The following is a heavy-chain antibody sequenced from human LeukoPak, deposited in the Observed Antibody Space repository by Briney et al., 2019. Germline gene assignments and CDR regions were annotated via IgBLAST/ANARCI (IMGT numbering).Heavy chain of an antibody. J-gene: IGHJ4*02. CDR3: ARSIVWGVITGVCDI. CDR1: GGSISSGTYY. V-gene: IGHV4-61*02. CDR2: IFTSGST. D-gene: IGHD3-10*01. Sequence: PSETLSLTCTVSGGSISSGTYYWSWIRQPAGKGLEWIGRIFTSGSTNYNPSLKSRVTISVDTSKNQFSLKLNSVTAADTAVYYCARSIVWGVITGVCDIWGQGTLVTVSS.